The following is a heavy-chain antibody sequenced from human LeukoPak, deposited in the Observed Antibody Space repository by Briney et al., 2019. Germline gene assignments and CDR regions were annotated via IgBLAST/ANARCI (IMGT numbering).Heavy chain of an antibody. D-gene: IGHD6-19*01. CDR2: IDGGGDST. CDR1: GFTFSTNY. CDR3: VKDEPGSAWFD. V-gene: IGHV3-23*01. J-gene: IGHJ4*02. Sequence: GGSLRLSCAASGFTFSTNYMSWVRQAPGKGLEWVSAIDGGGDSTYYADYVKGRFTIFRDNSKNTLYLQMSSLRADDTAVYYCVKDEPGSAWFDWGQGTLVTVSS.